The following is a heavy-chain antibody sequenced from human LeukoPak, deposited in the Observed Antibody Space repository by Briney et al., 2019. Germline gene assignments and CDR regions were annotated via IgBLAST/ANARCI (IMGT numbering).Heavy chain of an antibody. D-gene: IGHD3-16*01. Sequence: SETLSLTCTVSGGSMSCYYWSWIRQPPGKGLEWIGYIYYSGSTNYNPSLKSRVTISVDTSKNQFTLKLSSVTAADTAVYYCARGRYGWLPFDYWGQGTLVTVSS. CDR3: ARGRYGWLPFDY. V-gene: IGHV4-59*01. CDR1: GGSMSCYY. CDR2: IYYSGST. J-gene: IGHJ4*02.